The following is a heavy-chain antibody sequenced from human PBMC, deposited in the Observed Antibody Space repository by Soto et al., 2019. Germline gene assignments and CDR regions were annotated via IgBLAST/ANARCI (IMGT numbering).Heavy chain of an antibody. J-gene: IGHJ6*02. Sequence: EVQLVESGGGLVQPGGSLRLSCAASGLIFSDYHMDWVRQAPGQGLEWVGRIRRKANSYTTEYAASVKGRFTISRDDSTNSLYLQTNTLKSEDTAVYYCAMLGGWSGGSSGMDVWGQGTTVTVSS. CDR2: IRRKANSYTT. CDR3: AMLGGWSGGSSGMDV. CDR1: GLIFSDYH. V-gene: IGHV3-72*01. D-gene: IGHD6-19*01.